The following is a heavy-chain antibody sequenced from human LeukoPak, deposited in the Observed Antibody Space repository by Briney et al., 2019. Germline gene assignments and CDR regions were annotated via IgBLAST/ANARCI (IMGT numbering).Heavy chain of an antibody. CDR2: VYSTGAT. J-gene: IGHJ3*02. Sequence: SETLSLTCPVSAGSISSYFWNWIRQPPGTELEWIGYVYSTGATNYNPSLKSRLTISVDTSKNQFSLKLTSVTAADTAVYYCARAAGDYYDRAFDIWGQGTMVTVSS. CDR1: AGSISSYF. V-gene: IGHV4-59*01. D-gene: IGHD3-22*01. CDR3: ARAAGDYYDRAFDI.